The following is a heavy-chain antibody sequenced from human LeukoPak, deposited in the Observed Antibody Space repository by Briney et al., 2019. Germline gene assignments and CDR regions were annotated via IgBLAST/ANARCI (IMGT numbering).Heavy chain of an antibody. Sequence: PGGSLRLSCAASGFTVSSNYMSWVRQAPGKGLEWVSGINWNGGSTGYADSVKGRFTISRDNAKNSLYLQMNSLRAEDTALYYCARDGRSFDYWGQGTLVTVSS. CDR1: GFTVSSNY. V-gene: IGHV3-20*04. J-gene: IGHJ4*02. CDR2: INWNGGST. CDR3: ARDGRSFDY.